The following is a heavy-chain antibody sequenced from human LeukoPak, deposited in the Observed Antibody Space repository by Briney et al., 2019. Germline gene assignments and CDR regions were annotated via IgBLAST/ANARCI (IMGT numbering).Heavy chain of an antibody. D-gene: IGHD3-3*01. CDR3: ARVRSGYSSGGAFDI. CDR1: GGSISSYY. V-gene: IGHV4-59*08. CDR2: IYYSGST. Sequence: SETLSLTCTVSGGSISSYYWSWIRQPPGKGLEWIGYIYYSGSTNYNPSLKSRVTISVDTSKNQFSLKLSSVTAADTAVYYCARVRSGYSSGGAFDIWGQGTMVTVSS. J-gene: IGHJ3*02.